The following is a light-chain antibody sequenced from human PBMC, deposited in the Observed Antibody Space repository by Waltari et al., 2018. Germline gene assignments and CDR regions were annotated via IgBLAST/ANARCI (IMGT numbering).Light chain of an antibody. J-gene: IGKJ5*01. Sequence: EIVMTQSPATLSVSPGERVTLSCRASQSVGSLLAWYQQKPVQPPRLLIHGASTRATGIPARFSGSGSGTEFTLTISSLQSEDFAVYCCQHYNNWPITFGQGTRLEI. CDR1: QSVGSL. V-gene: IGKV3-15*01. CDR2: GAS. CDR3: QHYNNWPIT.